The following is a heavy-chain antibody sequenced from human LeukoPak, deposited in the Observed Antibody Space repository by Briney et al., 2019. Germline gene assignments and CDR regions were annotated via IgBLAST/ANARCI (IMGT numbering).Heavy chain of an antibody. CDR1: GHSFTSYW. CDR2: IYPGDSGT. J-gene: IGHJ4*02. V-gene: IGHV5-51*01. CDR3: ASSYYGSGSYVGFDY. Sequence: GESLKISCKGSGHSFTSYWIGWVRQMPGKGLEWRGIIYPGDSGTRYSPSFQGQVTSPADKSTSTAYQQWSSRKASDTAMYYGASSYYGSGSYVGFDYWGQGTLVTVSS. D-gene: IGHD3-10*01.